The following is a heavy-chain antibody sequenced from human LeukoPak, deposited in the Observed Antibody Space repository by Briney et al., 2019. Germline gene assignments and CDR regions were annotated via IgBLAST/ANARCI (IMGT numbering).Heavy chain of an antibody. D-gene: IGHD3-10*01. CDR1: GYTFTTYH. Sequence: ASVKVSCKASGYTFTTYHMHWARQALGQGLEWMGTINPSGGRTHYAQRFQARVTMTSDTSTSTVYMDLSSLRSEDTAVYYCARPADTGVDASDLWGQGTMVIVSS. CDR3: ARPADTGVDASDL. J-gene: IGHJ3*01. V-gene: IGHV1-46*01. CDR2: INPSGGRT.